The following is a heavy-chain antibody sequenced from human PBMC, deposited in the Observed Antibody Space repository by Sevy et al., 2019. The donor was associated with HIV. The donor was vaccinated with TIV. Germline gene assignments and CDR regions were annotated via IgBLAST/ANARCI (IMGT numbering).Heavy chain of an antibody. V-gene: IGHV3-66*01. CDR1: GFTVNSNY. D-gene: IGHD5-18*01. CDR2: IHSDGTT. J-gene: IGHJ4*02. CDR3: ARGKSGYGYALNY. Sequence: GGSLRLSCAASGFTVNSNYMTWVRQAPGKGLEGVSLIHSDGTTYHADSVKDRFTISRDNFKNTLYLHMSSLRAEDTAVYYCARGKSGYGYALNYWGQGTLVTVSS.